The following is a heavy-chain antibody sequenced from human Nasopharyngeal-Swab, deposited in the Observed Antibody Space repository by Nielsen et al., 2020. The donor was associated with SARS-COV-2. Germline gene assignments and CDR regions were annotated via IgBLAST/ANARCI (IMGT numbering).Heavy chain of an antibody. D-gene: IGHD2-15*01. J-gene: IGHJ4*02. V-gene: IGHV3-73*01. CDR3: TRCGGGCYSGRDY. CDR2: IRSKGNNYAS. CDR1: GFTFSDSA. Sequence: GGSLRLSCAASGFTFSDSAMHWVRQAPGEGLEWVARIRSKGNNYASAYSASVKGRFIIFKDDPTNTVYLQMNSLKTEDTAMYYCTRCGGGCYSGRDYWGQGTLVTVSS.